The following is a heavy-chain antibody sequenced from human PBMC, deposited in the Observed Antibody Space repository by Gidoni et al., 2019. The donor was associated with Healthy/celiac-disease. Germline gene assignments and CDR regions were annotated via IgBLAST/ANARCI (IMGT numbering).Heavy chain of an antibody. CDR1: GGSSSRRSYC. CDR3: ATGVVGTNDY. Sequence: QLQLQESGPGLVKPSETLSLTCTVSGGSSSRRSYCWVWIRQPPGKGLEWIGSIYSKGSTDNNPSLNSRVTISVDTPKNQFSRKLSSVTAADTAVYYCATGVVGTNDYWGQGTLVTVSS. CDR2: IYSKGST. V-gene: IGHV4-39*01. J-gene: IGHJ4*02. D-gene: IGHD1-26*01.